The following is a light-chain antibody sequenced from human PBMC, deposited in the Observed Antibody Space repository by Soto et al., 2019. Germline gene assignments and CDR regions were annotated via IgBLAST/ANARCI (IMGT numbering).Light chain of an antibody. CDR1: HDITSY. V-gene: IGKV1-33*01. J-gene: IGKJ3*01. CDR2: DAS. CDR3: QKCDYLPI. Sequence: DIQMPQSPSSLSASVGDRVTITCQSSHDITSYLNWYQHKPGKPPKLLIYDASILEAGVPSRYSGSGSGTDFTFTISSLQPEDVATYYCQKCDYLPIFGPGKTVDLK.